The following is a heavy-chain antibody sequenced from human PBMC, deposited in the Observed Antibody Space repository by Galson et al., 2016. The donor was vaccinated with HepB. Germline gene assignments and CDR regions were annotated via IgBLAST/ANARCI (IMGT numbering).Heavy chain of an antibody. D-gene: IGHD3-10*01. V-gene: IGHV4-34*01. CDR3: ASDGESSFDL. J-gene: IGHJ4*02. CDR2: IDHDGST. Sequence: SETLSLTCAVYGGSFTAYSWGWIRQPPGKGLEWIGKIDHDGSTNYNTSLKSRVTISLDTSKKQFSLKLSSVTAADTAVYFCASDGESSFDLWGQGTLVTVSS. CDR1: GGSFTAYS.